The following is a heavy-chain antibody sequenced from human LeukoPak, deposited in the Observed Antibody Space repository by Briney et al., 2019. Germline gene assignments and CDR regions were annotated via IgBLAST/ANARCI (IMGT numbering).Heavy chain of an antibody. CDR3: ARDLADSSGYYWGAFDI. CDR2: FYYSGST. Sequence: PSETLSLTCTVSGGSISSYYWSWIRQPPGKGLGWLGNFYYSGSTNYNPSLKSRVTVSVDTSMNQFSLKLSSVTAADTAVYYCARDLADSSGYYWGAFDIWGQGTMVTVSS. V-gene: IGHV4-59*01. D-gene: IGHD3-22*01. J-gene: IGHJ3*02. CDR1: GGSISSYY.